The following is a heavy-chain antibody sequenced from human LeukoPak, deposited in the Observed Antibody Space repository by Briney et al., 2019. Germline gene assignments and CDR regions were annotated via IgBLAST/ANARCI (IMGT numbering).Heavy chain of an antibody. CDR3: ARGVEPLAANTLAY. V-gene: IGHV3-53*01. CDR2: LYSDGNT. D-gene: IGHD1-14*01. CDR1: GFTVITND. Sequence: GGSLRHSCAASGFTVITNDMTWVRQAPGKGLEWVSVLYSDGNTKYADSVQGRFAISRDNSKNTLYLEMNSLSPDDTAVYYCARGVEPLAANTLAYWGQGTLVTVSS. J-gene: IGHJ4*02.